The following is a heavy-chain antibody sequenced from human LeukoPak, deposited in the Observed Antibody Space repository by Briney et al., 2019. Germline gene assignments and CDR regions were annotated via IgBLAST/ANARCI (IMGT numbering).Heavy chain of an antibody. CDR3: ARVDGGLFDP. CDR1: GGPISSGGYY. Sequence: PSETLSLTCTVSGGPISSGGYYWSWLRQHPGKGLEWIGYIDYSGSAYYNPSLKSRVTISIDTSKNQFSLRLSSVTAADTAVYYCARVDGGLFDPWGQGTLVTVSS. CDR2: IDYSGSA. V-gene: IGHV4-31*03. J-gene: IGHJ5*02.